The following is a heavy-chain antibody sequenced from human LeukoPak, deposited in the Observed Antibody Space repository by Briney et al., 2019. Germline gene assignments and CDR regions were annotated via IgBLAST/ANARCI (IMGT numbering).Heavy chain of an antibody. V-gene: IGHV4-34*01. D-gene: IGHD5-12*01. CDR1: GGSFSGYY. Sequence: TSETLSLTCAVYGGSFSGYYWSWIRQPPGKGLEWIGEINHSGSTNYNPSLKSRVTISVDTSKNQFSLKLSSVTAADTAVYYCARVLVQDNGYSGYDEPFDYWGQGTLVTVSS. J-gene: IGHJ4*02. CDR2: INHSGST. CDR3: ARVLVQDNGYSGYDEPFDY.